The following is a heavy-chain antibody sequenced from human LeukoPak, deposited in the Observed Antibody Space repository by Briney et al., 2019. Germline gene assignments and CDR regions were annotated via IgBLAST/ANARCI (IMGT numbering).Heavy chain of an antibody. CDR2: ISSSSSYI. CDR1: GFTFSSYS. V-gene: IGHV3-21*01. CDR3: ARGGPLGPAAIIRDAFDI. Sequence: PGGSLRLSCAASGFTFSSYSMNWVRQAPGKGLEWVSSISSSSSYIYYADSVKGRFTISRDNAKNSLYLQMNSLRAEDTAVYYCARGGPLGPAAIIRDAFDIWGQGTMVTVSS. D-gene: IGHD2-2*02. J-gene: IGHJ3*02.